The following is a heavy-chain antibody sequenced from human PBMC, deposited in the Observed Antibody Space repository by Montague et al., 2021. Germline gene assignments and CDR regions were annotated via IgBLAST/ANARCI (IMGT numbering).Heavy chain of an antibody. D-gene: IGHD6-13*01. CDR3: ARVFSSWYVGWFDP. Sequence: SDSRSLTRTVSGASITSNIYYWGWISQSPGKGLEWIGSIYYSGNSFYQPSLKSRITMAVDTSKNQFSLKLSSVTAADTAIYYCARVFSSWYVGWFDPWGQGTLVTVSS. CDR2: IYYSGNS. V-gene: IGHV4-39*07. J-gene: IGHJ5*02. CDR1: GASITSNIYY.